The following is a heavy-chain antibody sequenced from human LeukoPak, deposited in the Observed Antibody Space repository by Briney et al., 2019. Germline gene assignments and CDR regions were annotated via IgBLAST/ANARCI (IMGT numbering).Heavy chain of an antibody. D-gene: IGHD3-22*01. CDR1: GFTFSSYS. CDR2: ISSSSSYI. V-gene: IGHV3-21*01. J-gene: IGHJ4*02. Sequence: PGGSLRLSCAASGFTFSSYSMNWVRQAPGKGLDWVSSISSSSSYIYYADSVKGRFTISRDNAKNSLYLQMNSLRAEDTAVYYCARLDLICYDRPSDYWGQGTLVTVSS. CDR3: ARLDLICYDRPSDY.